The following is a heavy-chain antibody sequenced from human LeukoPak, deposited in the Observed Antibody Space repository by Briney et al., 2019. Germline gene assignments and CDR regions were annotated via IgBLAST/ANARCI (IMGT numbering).Heavy chain of an antibody. Sequence: GRSLRLSCTASGFTFGDYAMSWVRQAPGKGLEWVGFIRSKAYGGTTEYAASVKGRFTISRDDSKSIAYLQMNSLKTEDTAVYYCTRFGVRLRYFDWLLYMPPDGMDVWGQGTTVTVSS. CDR2: IRSKAYGGTT. V-gene: IGHV3-49*04. CDR3: TRFGVRLRYFDWLLYMPPDGMDV. CDR1: GFTFGDYA. D-gene: IGHD3-9*01. J-gene: IGHJ6*02.